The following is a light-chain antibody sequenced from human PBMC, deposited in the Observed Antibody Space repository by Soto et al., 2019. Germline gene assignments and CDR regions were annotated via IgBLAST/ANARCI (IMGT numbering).Light chain of an antibody. CDR1: SSDVGSYNL. CDR3: CSYAGSSTWV. Sequence: QSALTQPASVSGSPGQSITISCTGTSSDVGSYNLFSWYQQHPGKSPKLMIYEGSKRPSGVSNRSSGSKSGNTASLTISGLHAEDEADYYCCSYAGSSTWVFGGGTKLTVL. CDR2: EGS. V-gene: IGLV2-23*01. J-gene: IGLJ3*02.